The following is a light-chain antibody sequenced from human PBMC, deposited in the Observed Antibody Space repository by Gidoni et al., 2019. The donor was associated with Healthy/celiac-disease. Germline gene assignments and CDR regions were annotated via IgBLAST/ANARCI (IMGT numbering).Light chain of an antibody. CDR2: LGS. CDR1: QSLLHSNGYNY. Sequence: DLVMTRSPLSLPVTPGEPASISCRSSQSLLHSNGYNYLDWYLQKPGQSPQLLIYLGSNRASGVPDRFSGSGSGTDFTLKISRVEAEDVGVYYCMQALQTPITFGGXTKVEIK. J-gene: IGKJ4*01. V-gene: IGKV2-28*01. CDR3: MQALQTPIT.